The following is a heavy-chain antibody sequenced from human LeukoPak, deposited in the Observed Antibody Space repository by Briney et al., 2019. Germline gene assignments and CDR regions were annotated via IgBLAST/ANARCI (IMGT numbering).Heavy chain of an antibody. D-gene: IGHD3-10*01. CDR2: IIPILGIA. J-gene: IGHJ6*02. V-gene: IGHV1-69*02. CDR3: ARAEEGNYYGMDV. CDR1: GGTFSSYT. Sequence: SVKVSCKASGGTFSSYTISWVRQAPGRGLEWMGRIIPILGIANYAQKFQGRVTITADKSTSTAYMELSSLRSEDTAVYYCARAEEGNYYGMDVWGQGTTVTVSS.